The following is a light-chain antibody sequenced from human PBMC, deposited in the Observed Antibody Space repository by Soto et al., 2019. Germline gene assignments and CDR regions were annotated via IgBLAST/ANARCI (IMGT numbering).Light chain of an antibody. J-gene: IGLJ2*01. CDR3: CSYAGGSTWI. Sequence: QSALTQPASVSGSPGQSITISCTGTSSDVGSYKLVSWYQQHPGKAPKVLIYEGTERPSGVSNRFSGSKSSNTASLTISGLQAEDEADYYCCSYAGGSTWIFGGGTKVTVL. CDR1: SSDVGSYKL. CDR2: EGT. V-gene: IGLV2-23*01.